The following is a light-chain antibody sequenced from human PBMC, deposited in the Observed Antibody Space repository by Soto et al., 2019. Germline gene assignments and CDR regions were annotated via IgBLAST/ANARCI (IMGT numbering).Light chain of an antibody. CDR1: SSDVGGYNY. V-gene: IGLV2-14*01. Sequence: QSALTQPASVSGSPGQSITISCTGTSSDVGGYNYVSWYQQHPGKAPKLMIYDVSNRPSGVSNRFSGSKSGNTASLTISGLQAEDEADYYCISYTSSSTRVFGGGTKLT. J-gene: IGLJ2*01. CDR2: DVS. CDR3: ISYTSSSTRV.